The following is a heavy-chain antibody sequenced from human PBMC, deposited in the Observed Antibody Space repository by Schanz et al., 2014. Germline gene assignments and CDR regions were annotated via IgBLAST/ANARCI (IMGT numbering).Heavy chain of an antibody. CDR2: ISGSSSTK. V-gene: IGHV3-11*01. J-gene: IGHJ4*02. CDR3: AKDGRLPYYGTGSDFDY. Sequence: GQLVESGGGLVKPGGSLRLSCAASGLTFSDYYMSWIRQAPGKGLEWVSYISGSSSTKYYADSVKGRFTISRDSSKNTLYLQMNSLRAEDTAVYYCAKDGRLPYYGTGSDFDYWGQGTLVAVSS. D-gene: IGHD3-22*01. CDR1: GLTFSDYY.